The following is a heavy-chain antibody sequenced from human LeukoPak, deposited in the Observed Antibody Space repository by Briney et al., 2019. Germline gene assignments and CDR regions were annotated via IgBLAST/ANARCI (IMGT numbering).Heavy chain of an antibody. CDR2: NSGGAGRT. D-gene: IGHD3-22*01. V-gene: IGHV3-23*01. Sequence: PGGSLRLSCAASGFTFSTYAMSWVRQAPGKGLEWVSANSGGAGRTYHAGSVKGRFTISRDNSKNTLYLQVNSLRAEDTAIYYCAKVATYYYDSSGYCYFDYWGQGTLVTVSS. CDR1: GFTFSTYA. CDR3: AKVATYYYDSSGYCYFDY. J-gene: IGHJ4*02.